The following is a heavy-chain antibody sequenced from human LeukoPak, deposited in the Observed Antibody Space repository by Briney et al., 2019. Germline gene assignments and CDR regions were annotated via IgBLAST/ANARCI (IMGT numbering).Heavy chain of an antibody. V-gene: IGHV1-69*02. D-gene: IGHD3-3*01. CDR2: IIPILGIA. CDR1: GGTFSSYT. CDR3: ARGNGIFEVVSDY. J-gene: IGHJ4*02. Sequence: ASVKVSCKASGGTFSSYTISWVRQAPGQGLEWMGRIIPILGIANHAQKFQGRVTITADKSTSTAYMELSSLRSEDTAVYYCARGNGIFEVVSDYWGQGTLVTVSS.